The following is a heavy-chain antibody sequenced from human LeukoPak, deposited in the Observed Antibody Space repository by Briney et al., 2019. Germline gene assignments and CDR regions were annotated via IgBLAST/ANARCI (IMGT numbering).Heavy chain of an antibody. J-gene: IGHJ4*02. CDR1: GFTFSSYW. CDR2: IKQDGSEK. Sequence: AXGFTFSSYWMSWVRQAPGKGLEWVXXIKQDGSEKYYVDSVKGRFTISRDNAKNSLYLQMNSLRAEDTAVYYCARDSDIVVVPPDYWGQGTLVTVSS. V-gene: IGHV3-7*01. CDR3: ARDSDIVVVPPDY. D-gene: IGHD2-2*01.